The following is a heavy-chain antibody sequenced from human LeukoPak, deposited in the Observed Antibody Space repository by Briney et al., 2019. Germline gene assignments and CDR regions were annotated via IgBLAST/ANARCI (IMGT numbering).Heavy chain of an antibody. CDR3: ASSIVVVPAAMGRAFDI. CDR1: GGSFSGYY. D-gene: IGHD2-2*01. CDR2: INHSGST. J-gene: IGHJ3*02. V-gene: IGHV4-34*01. Sequence: PSETLSLTCAVYGGSFSGYYWSWIRQPPGKGLEWIGEINHSGSTNYNPSLKSRVTISVDTSKYQFSLKLSSVTAADTAVYYCASSIVVVPAAMGRAFDIWGQGTMVTVSS.